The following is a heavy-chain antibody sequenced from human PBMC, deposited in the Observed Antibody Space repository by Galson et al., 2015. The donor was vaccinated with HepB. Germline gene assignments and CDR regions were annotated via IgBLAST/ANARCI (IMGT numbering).Heavy chain of an antibody. Sequence: SVKVSCKASGGTFSSYAISWVRQAPGQGLEWMGGIIPILGIANYAQKFQGRVTITADKSTSTAYMELSSLRSEDTAVYYCARDPTTGYPVGGAFDIWGQGTMVTVSS. CDR3: ARDPTTGYPVGGAFDI. CDR2: IIPILGIA. CDR1: GGTFSSYA. J-gene: IGHJ3*02. D-gene: IGHD3-9*01. V-gene: IGHV1-69*10.